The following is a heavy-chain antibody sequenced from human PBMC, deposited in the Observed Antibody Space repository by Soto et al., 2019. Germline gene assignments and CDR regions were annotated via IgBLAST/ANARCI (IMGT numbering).Heavy chain of an antibody. CDR1: GFTFSSYG. CDR2: IWYDGSNK. J-gene: IGHJ6*02. V-gene: IGHV3-33*01. CDR3: ARDLNGMDV. Sequence: QVQLVESGGGVVQPGRSLRLSCAASGFTFSSYGMHRVRQAPGKGLEWVAVIWYDGSNKYYADSVKGRFTISRDNSKNTLYLQMISLRAEDTAVYYCARDLNGMDVWGQGTTVTVSS.